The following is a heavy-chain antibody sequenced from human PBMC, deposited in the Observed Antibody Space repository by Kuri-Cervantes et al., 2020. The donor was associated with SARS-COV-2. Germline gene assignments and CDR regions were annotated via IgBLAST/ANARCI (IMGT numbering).Heavy chain of an antibody. CDR1: GYTFSYNW. CDR2: IYPGDSDT. V-gene: IGHV5-51*01. J-gene: IGHJ4*01. Sequence: GESLKISCKASGYTFSYNWIGWVRQLPGKGLEWMGIIYPGDSDTRYSPSFQGQVTISADESISTTYLQWSSLKASDTAIYYCATLPYCTDGTCYRGVDYWGQEPWSPSPQ. D-gene: IGHD2-8*01. CDR3: ATLPYCTDGTCYRGVDY.